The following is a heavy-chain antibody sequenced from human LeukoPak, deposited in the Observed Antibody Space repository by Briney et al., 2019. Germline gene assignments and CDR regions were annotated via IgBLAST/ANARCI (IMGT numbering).Heavy chain of an antibody. CDR2: IWYDGTNK. V-gene: IGHV3-33*01. CDR3: ARGPYYYDISGSPRGDY. CDR1: GLTFVSYG. J-gene: IGHJ4*02. D-gene: IGHD3-22*01. Sequence: PGGSLSLSCGATGLTFVSYGLHWVRKAPGRGWGWVHLIWYDGTNKYYADSVKGRFTISRDSSKNTLYLQMNNLRAEDTAVYYCARGPYYYDISGSPRGDYWGQGTLVTVSS.